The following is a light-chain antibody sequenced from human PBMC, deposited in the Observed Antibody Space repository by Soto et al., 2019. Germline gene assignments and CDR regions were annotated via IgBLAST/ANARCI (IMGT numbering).Light chain of an antibody. J-gene: IGLJ1*01. V-gene: IGLV1-47*01. Sequence: QSVLTQPPSASGTPGQRVTISCSGSSSNIGSNYVYWYQQLPGTDPNILIYWNNQQPSGVPDRFSGSKSGTSASLAISGLRSEDEDDYYCASWDDSLSGYVFGTGTKLTVL. CDR1: SSNIGSNY. CDR2: WNN. CDR3: ASWDDSLSGYV.